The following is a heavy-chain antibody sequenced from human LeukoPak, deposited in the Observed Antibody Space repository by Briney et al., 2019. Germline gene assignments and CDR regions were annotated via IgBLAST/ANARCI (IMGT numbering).Heavy chain of an antibody. Sequence: PGGSLRLSCAASGFTFSGYWMHWVRQAPRKGLVWVSRINSDGSSTSYADSVKGRFTISRDNAKNTLYLQMNSLRAEDTAVYYCASCGYSGYDDDAFDIWGQGTMVTVSS. CDR3: ASCGYSGYDDDAFDI. V-gene: IGHV3-74*01. CDR1: GFTFSGYW. CDR2: INSDGSST. J-gene: IGHJ3*02. D-gene: IGHD5-12*01.